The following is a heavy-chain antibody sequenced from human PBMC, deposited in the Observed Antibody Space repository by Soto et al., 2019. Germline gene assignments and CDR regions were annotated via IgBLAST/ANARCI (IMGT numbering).Heavy chain of an antibody. D-gene: IGHD3-10*01. CDR3: ASTYYNPSLKSRVTISVDTSKNQFSLKLSSVAAADTAVYYCARDLYYYGSGSYYNVPDYYYYGMDV. CDR2: INAGNGNT. Sequence: ASVKVSCKDSGYTFNSYAIQWVRQDPEQRLEWMGWINAGNGNTKYSQKFQGRVTITRDTSASTAYMELSSLRSEDTAVYYSASTYYNPSLKSRVTISVDTSKNQFSLKLSSVAAADTAVYYCARDLYYYGSGSYYNVPDYYYYGMDVWGQGTTVTVSS. CDR1: GYTFNSYA. V-gene: IGHV1-3*01. J-gene: IGHJ6*02.